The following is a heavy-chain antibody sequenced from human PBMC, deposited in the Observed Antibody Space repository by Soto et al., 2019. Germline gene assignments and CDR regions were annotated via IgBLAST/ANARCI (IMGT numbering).Heavy chain of an antibody. CDR3: ARAFGSVHSSDYSFKDVFDI. J-gene: IGHJ3*02. D-gene: IGHD6-25*01. Sequence: QVQLQESGPGLVKPSQTLALTCTVSGGSLSTGDSYWSWIRQPPGKGLEWLGYIHSSGRTYYMPSLKSRATLSLDTSKNQFSVKLNSVTAADTAVYYCARAFGSVHSSDYSFKDVFDIWGRGTLVTISS. V-gene: IGHV4-30-4*01. CDR1: GGSLSTGDSY. CDR2: IHSSGRT.